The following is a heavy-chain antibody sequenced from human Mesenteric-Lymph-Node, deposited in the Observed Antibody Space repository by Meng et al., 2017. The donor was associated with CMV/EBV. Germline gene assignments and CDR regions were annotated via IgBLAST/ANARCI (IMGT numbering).Heavy chain of an antibody. D-gene: IGHD3-3*01. CDR3: AREIRSDFWSGYPGS. J-gene: IGHJ5*02. Sequence: GFTFSDHFMSWIRQAPGNGLEWISYISSSGSTLDYADSVKGRFTISRDNAKNSLYLQMNSLRAEDTAVYYCAREIRSDFWSGYPGSWGQGTLVTVSS. CDR2: ISSSGSTL. V-gene: IGHV3-11*04. CDR1: GFTFSDHF.